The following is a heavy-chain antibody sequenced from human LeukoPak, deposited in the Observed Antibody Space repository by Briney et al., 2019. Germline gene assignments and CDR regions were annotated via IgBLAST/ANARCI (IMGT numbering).Heavy chain of an antibody. D-gene: IGHD3-10*01. CDR1: GFTFSSYA. V-gene: IGHV3-64*01. CDR2: ISSNGGST. CDR3: ARSQYYYGSGSRFLDY. J-gene: IGHJ4*02. Sequence: GGSLRLSCAASGFTFSSYAMHWVRQAPGKGLEYVSAISSNGGSTYYANSVKGRFTISRDNSKNTLYLQMGSLRAEDMAVYYCARSQYYYGSGSRFLDYWGQGTLVTVSS.